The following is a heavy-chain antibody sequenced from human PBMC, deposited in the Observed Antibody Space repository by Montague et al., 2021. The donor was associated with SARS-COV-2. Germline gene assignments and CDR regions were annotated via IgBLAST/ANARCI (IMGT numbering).Heavy chain of an antibody. CDR2: IYDSGST. Sequence: SDTLSLTRIVSGSSVRSYYWSWIRQPPGKGLEWIGYIYDSGSTNYNPSLKSRVTISVDTSKNQFSLKLSSVTAADTAVYYCARENTVTTFGGPYYIDSWGQGTRVTVSA. J-gene: IGHJ4*02. CDR3: ARENTVTTFGGPYYIDS. CDR1: GSSVRSYY. D-gene: IGHD4-17*01. V-gene: IGHV4-59*02.